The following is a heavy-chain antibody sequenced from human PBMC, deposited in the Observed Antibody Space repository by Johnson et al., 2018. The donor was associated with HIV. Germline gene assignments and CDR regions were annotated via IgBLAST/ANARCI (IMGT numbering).Heavy chain of an antibody. D-gene: IGHD3-22*01. CDR3: AREVNAFDS. J-gene: IGHJ3*02. CDR2: ISYDGSNK. Sequence: VQLVESGGGLVQPGGSLRLSCAASGFTFSSYWMNWVRQAPGKGLEWVAVISYDGSNKYYADSVKGRFTISRDNSKNTLYLQMNSLRAEDTAVDYCAREVNAFDSGGQGTVVTVSS. CDR1: GFTFSSYW. V-gene: IGHV3-30*03.